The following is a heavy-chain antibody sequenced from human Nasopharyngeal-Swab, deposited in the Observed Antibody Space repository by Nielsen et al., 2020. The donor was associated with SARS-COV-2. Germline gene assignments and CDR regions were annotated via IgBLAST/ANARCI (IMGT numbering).Heavy chain of an antibody. D-gene: IGHD2-15*01. V-gene: IGHV1-2*06. CDR1: GYTFTGYY. CDR3: ARDLCYIRYCSGGSCYQDY. CDR2: INPNSGGT. Sequence: ASVKVSCYASGYTFTGYYMHWVRQAPGQGLEWMGRINPNSGGTNYAQKFQGRVTMTRDTSISTAYMQLSKLRSDDTAVYYCARDLCYIRYCSGGSCYQDYWGQGTLVTVSS. J-gene: IGHJ4*02.